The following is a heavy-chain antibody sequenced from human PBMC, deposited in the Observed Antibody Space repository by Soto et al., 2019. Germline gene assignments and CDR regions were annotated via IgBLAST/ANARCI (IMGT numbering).Heavy chain of an antibody. CDR3: VKDKWYNNTWYLDY. CDR2: ISWNSGSI. D-gene: IGHD6-13*01. V-gene: IGHV3-9*01. J-gene: IGHJ4*02. CDR1: EFTFGEYA. Sequence: CLRLSCAPSEFTFGEYAMYWVRQAPGTGLEWVASISWNSGSIGYADSVQGRFTIYRDNGKNSLSLQMNSLRPEETATYYCVKDKWYNNTWYLDYVGQGTL.